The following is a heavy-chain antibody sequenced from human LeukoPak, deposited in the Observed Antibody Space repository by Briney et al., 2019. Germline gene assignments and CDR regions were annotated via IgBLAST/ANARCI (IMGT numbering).Heavy chain of an antibody. CDR1: GFTFSSYG. CDR2: ISYDGSNK. J-gene: IGHJ4*02. Sequence: GGSLRLSCAASGFTFSSYGMHWVRQAPGKGLEWVAVISYDGSNKYYADSVKGRFTISRDNSKNTLYLQMNSLRAEDTAVYYCAKRGGDYDFWSGDRYGYYLDYWGQGTLVTVSS. D-gene: IGHD3-3*01. CDR3: AKRGGDYDFWSGDRYGYYLDY. V-gene: IGHV3-30*18.